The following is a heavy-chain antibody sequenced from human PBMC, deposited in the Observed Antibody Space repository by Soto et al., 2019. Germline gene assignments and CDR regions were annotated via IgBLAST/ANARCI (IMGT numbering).Heavy chain of an antibody. CDR2: INHSGST. D-gene: IGHD3-3*01. V-gene: IGHV4-34*01. J-gene: IGHJ6*02. CDR3: ARWRGITIFGVVTRGLYGMDV. Sequence: PSETLSLTCAVYGGSFSGYYWSWIRQPPGKXLEWIGEINHSGSTNYNPSLKSRVTISVDTSKNQFSLKLSSVTAADTAVYYCARWRGITIFGVVTRGLYGMDVWGQGTTVTVSS. CDR1: GGSFSGYY.